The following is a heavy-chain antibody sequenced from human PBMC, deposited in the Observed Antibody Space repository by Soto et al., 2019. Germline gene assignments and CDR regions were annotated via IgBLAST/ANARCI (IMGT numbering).Heavy chain of an antibody. CDR3: ARASMSTVITYWFDP. Sequence: QVHLQESGPGLVKPSQTLSLTCTVSGGSISSGGYYWSWIRQHPGKGLEWIGYIYYSGSTYYNPSLKGRVTISVDTSKNPFSLKLSSVTAADTAVYYCARASMSTVITYWFDPWGQGTLVTVSS. V-gene: IGHV4-31*03. J-gene: IGHJ5*02. D-gene: IGHD4-17*01. CDR2: IYYSGST. CDR1: GGSISSGGYY.